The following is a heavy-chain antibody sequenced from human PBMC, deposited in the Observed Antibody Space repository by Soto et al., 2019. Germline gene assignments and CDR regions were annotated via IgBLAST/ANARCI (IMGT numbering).Heavy chain of an antibody. Sequence: SETLSLTFTVARGSISSSRYYWGWIRQPPGKGLEWIGSIYYSGSTYYNPSLKSRVTISVDTSKNQFSLNLSSVTAADTAVYYCARHGALISPFQHWGQGTLVTV. CDR1: RGSISSSRYY. CDR2: IYYSGST. CDR3: ARHGALISPFQH. J-gene: IGHJ1*01. V-gene: IGHV4-39*01. D-gene: IGHD3-16*01.